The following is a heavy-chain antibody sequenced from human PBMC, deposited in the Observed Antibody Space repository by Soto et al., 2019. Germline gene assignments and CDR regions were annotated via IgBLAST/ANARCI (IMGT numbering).Heavy chain of an antibody. V-gene: IGHV4-31*03. J-gene: IGHJ4*02. Sequence: QVQLQESGPGLVKPSQTLSLTCTVSGGSISSGGYYWSWIRQHPGKGLEWIGYIYYSGSTYYNPSLKSRVTISVDTSKNQFSLKLSSVTVADTAVYYCARGGEKRGLIDYWGQGTLVTVSS. CDR1: GGSISSGGYY. CDR3: ARGGEKRGLIDY. D-gene: IGHD3-10*01. CDR2: IYYSGST.